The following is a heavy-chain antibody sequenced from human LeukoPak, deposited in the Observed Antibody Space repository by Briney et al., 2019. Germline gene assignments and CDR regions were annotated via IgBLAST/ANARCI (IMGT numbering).Heavy chain of an antibody. J-gene: IGHJ4*02. V-gene: IGHV4-39*01. Sequence: SETLSLTCTVSGGSISSSSYYWGWIRQPPGKGPEWIGSGYYSGSTYCNPSLESQVTISVDTSKNQFSLKLTSVTAADTAVYYCARRGYCSSTSCYGRDGFDYWGQGTLVTVSS. CDR2: GYYSGST. CDR3: ARRGYCSSTSCYGRDGFDY. CDR1: GGSISSSSYY. D-gene: IGHD2-2*03.